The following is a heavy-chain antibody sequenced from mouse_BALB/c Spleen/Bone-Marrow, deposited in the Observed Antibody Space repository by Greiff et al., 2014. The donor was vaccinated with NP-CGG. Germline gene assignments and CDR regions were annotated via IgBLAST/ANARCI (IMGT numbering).Heavy chain of an antibody. V-gene: IGHV2-5-1*01. D-gene: IGHD2-10*01. J-gene: IGHJ4*01. CDR3: AKTAYYGNLYAMDY. Sequence: VQLQQSGPSLVQPSQSLSITCTVSGFSFTSYGVHWVRQSPGKGPEWLGGIWRGGSTDYNAAFMSRLSITKDNSKSQVFFKMNRRQADDTAIYYCAKTAYYGNLYAMDYWGQGTSVTVSS. CDR1: GFSFTSYG. CDR2: IWRGGST.